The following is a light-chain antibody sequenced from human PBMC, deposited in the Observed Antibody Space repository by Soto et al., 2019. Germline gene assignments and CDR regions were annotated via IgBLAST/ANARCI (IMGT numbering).Light chain of an antibody. V-gene: IGKV3D-15*01. CDR3: QQYNNWPLT. J-gene: IGKJ4*01. CDR2: GAS. CDR1: QSVSSN. Sequence: EIVMTQSPATLSVSPGERATLSCRASQSVSSNLAWYQQKPGQAPRLLIYGASTRATGIPARFSGSGSGTEFTLSISRLHSEDFAVYYCQQYNNWPLTFGGGTKVELK.